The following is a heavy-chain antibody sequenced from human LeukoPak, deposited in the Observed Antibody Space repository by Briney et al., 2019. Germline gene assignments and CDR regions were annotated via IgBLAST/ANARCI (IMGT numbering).Heavy chain of an antibody. J-gene: IGHJ4*02. CDR3: ARDPADAPGDY. CDR1: GLTVSSNY. V-gene: IGHV3-66*01. CDR2: IYTGGKT. Sequence: GGSLRLSCAASGLTVSSNYMSWVRQASEKGLEWVSVIYTGGKTLYADSVKDRFTISKDNSKNTVYLQMNSLRVEDTAVYYCARDPADAPGDYWGQGTLVTVSS.